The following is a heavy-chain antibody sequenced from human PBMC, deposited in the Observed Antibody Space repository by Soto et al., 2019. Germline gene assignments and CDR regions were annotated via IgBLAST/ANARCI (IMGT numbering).Heavy chain of an antibody. V-gene: IGHV1-8*01. J-gene: IGHJ6*03. Sequence: ASVKVSCKASGYTFTSYDINWVRQATGQGLEWMGWMNPNSGNTGYAQKFQGRVTMTRNTSISTAYMELSSLRSEDTAVYYYARVHYDFWSGYSSYYMDVWGKGTTVTVSS. CDR3: ARVHYDFWSGYSSYYMDV. CDR2: MNPNSGNT. D-gene: IGHD3-3*01. CDR1: GYTFTSYD.